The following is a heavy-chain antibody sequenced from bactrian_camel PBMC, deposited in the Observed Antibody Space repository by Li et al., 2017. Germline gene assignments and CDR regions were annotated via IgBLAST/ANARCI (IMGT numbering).Heavy chain of an antibody. CDR1: GHLRGC. V-gene: IGHV3S31*01. Sequence: DVQLVESGGGSVQAGGSLRLACKVSGHLRGCMTWFRRPPGKEREGVAAIDTGDGSTYYLNSVEGRFTISHDNAKDTLYLQMNSLKPEDTAMYYCAVGWSFGVGTLLRRHYNYWGQGTQVTVSS. CDR2: IDTGDGST. J-gene: IGHJ4*01. D-gene: IGHD6*01. CDR3: AVGWSFGVGTLLRRHYNY.